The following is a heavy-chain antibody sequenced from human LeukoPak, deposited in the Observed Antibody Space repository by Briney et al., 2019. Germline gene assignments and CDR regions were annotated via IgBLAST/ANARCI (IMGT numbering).Heavy chain of an antibody. CDR3: ATVSYYYDSSGYQGYFQH. D-gene: IGHD3-22*01. J-gene: IGHJ1*01. CDR1: GYTLTELS. CDR2: FDPEDGET. V-gene: IGHV1-24*01. Sequence: ASVKVSCTVSGYTLTELSIHWVRQAPGKGLGWMGGFDPEDGETIYAQRFQGRVTMTEDTSTDTAYMELSSLRSEDAAVYYCATVSYYYDSSGYQGYFQHWGQGTLVTVSS.